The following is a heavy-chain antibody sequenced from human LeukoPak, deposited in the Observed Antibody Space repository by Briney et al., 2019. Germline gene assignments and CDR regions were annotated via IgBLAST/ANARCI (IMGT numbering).Heavy chain of an antibody. CDR2: IYSGGST. Sequence: GGSLRLSCAASGFGVSTNYMTWVRQAPGKGLEWVSIIYSGGSTYYADSVRGRFTISRDNAKNSLYLQMNSLRAEDTAVYYCARAGYSSANFDYWGQGTLVTVSS. J-gene: IGHJ4*02. CDR1: GFGVSTNY. V-gene: IGHV3-66*01. CDR3: ARAGYSSANFDY. D-gene: IGHD6-25*01.